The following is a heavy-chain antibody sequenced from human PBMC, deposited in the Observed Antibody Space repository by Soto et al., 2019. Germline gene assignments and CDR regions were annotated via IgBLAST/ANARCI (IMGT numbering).Heavy chain of an antibody. D-gene: IGHD3-10*02. CDR2: IYYSGST. V-gene: IGHV4-39*01. J-gene: IGHJ4*02. CDR3: ARHDSGTMSVTPY. Sequence: QLQLQESGPGLVKPSETLSLTCTVSGGSISSSSYYWGWIRQPPGKGLEWIGSIYYSGSTYYNPSLKSRVTISVDTSKNQFSLKLSSVTAADTAVYYCARHDSGTMSVTPYWGQGTLVPVSS. CDR1: GGSISSSSYY.